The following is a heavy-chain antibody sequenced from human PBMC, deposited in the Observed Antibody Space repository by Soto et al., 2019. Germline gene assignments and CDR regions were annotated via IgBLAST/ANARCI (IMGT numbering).Heavy chain of an antibody. CDR1: GFTFSSYG. V-gene: IGHV3-33*01. J-gene: IGHJ4*02. CDR2: IWYDGSNK. Sequence: ESGGGVVQPGRSLRLSCAASGFTFSSYGMHWVRQAPGKGLEWVAVIWYDGSNKYYADSVKGRFTISRDNSKNTLYLQMNSLRAEDTAVYYCARDQVYDFWSGYLTYYFDYWGQGTLVTVSS. CDR3: ARDQVYDFWSGYLTYYFDY. D-gene: IGHD3-3*01.